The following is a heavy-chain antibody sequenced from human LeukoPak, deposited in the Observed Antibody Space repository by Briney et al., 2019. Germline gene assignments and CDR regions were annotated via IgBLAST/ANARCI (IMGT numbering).Heavy chain of an antibody. Sequence: GGSLRLSCAASGFTFDDYAMHWVRQAPGKGLEWLSGISWNSGSIGYADSVKGRFTISRDNSKNTLYQQMSRLRAEDTAVYYCAKDERNWNYNLASQTYDWGQGTLVTVPS. CDR3: AKDERNWNYNLASQTYD. J-gene: IGHJ4*02. V-gene: IGHV3-9*01. D-gene: IGHD1-7*01. CDR2: ISWNSGSI. CDR1: GFTFDDYA.